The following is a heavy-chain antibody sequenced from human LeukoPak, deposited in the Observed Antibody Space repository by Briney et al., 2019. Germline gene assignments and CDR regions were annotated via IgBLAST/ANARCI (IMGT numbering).Heavy chain of an antibody. J-gene: IGHJ4*02. CDR1: GFTFSDYY. D-gene: IGHD1-14*01. V-gene: IGHV3-11*01. CDR2: ISSSGSTI. Sequence: PGGSLRLSCAASGFTFSDYYMSWIRQAPGKGLEWVSDISSSGSTIYYADSVKGRFTISRDNAKNSLYLQMNSLRAEDTAVYYCATLATYSCNRDFDSWGQGTLVTVSS. CDR3: ATLATYSCNRDFDS.